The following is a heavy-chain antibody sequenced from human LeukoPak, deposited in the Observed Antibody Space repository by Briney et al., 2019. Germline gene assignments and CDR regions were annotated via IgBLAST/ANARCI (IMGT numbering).Heavy chain of an antibody. D-gene: IGHD6-19*01. V-gene: IGHV4-59*01. J-gene: IGHJ4*02. CDR3: ARALGSGWYHPFDY. CDR1: GGSMRSFY. CDR2: IYYSGNT. Sequence: PSETLSLTCTGSGGSMRSFYWSWIRQPPGKGLEWIGNIYYSGNTNYNPSLNSRVTISLDTSKDQFSLKLSSVPAADPALYYCARALGSGWYHPFDYWGQGALVTVSS.